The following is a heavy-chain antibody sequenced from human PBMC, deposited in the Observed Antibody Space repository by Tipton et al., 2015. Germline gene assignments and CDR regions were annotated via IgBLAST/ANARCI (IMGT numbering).Heavy chain of an antibody. CDR3: ARRLPYFEWSKVYYFDF. CDR1: GYSFTSYW. J-gene: IGHJ4*02. Sequence: QLVQSGAEVKKPGESLKISCKGSGYSFTSYWIGWVRQMPGKGLEWVGIIHPSDSETIYSPSFQGQVTISADRSTSTAYLQWSSLKASDTAVYYCARRLPYFEWSKVYYFDFWGQGSPVTVS. V-gene: IGHV5-51*01. D-gene: IGHD3-9*01. CDR2: IHPSDSET.